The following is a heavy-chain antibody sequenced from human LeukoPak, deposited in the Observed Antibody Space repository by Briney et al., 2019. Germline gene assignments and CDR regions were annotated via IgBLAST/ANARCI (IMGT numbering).Heavy chain of an antibody. J-gene: IGHJ3*02. CDR3: TIGSGTYRGAFDI. Sequence: GRSLRLSCAASGFTFDDYAMHWVRQAPGKGLEWVSGISWNSGTIGYADSVKGRFTISRNNAKNSLYLQMNSLRAEDKALYYCTIGSGTYRGAFDIWGQGTMVTVSS. CDR2: ISWNSGTI. CDR1: GFTFDDYA. D-gene: IGHD1-26*01. V-gene: IGHV3-9*01.